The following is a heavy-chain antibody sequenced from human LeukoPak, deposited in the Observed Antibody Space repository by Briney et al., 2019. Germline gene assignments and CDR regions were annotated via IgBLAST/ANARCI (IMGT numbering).Heavy chain of an antibody. Sequence: PSETLSLTCAVYGESFSGYYWGWIRQPPGKGLEWIGSIYYSGSTYYNPSLKSRVTISVDTSKNQFSLKLSSVTAADTAVYYCARVYGDADAFVIWGQGTMVTVSS. CDR1: GESFSGYY. CDR3: ARVYGDADAFVI. V-gene: IGHV4-34*01. J-gene: IGHJ3*02. CDR2: IYYSGST. D-gene: IGHD4-17*01.